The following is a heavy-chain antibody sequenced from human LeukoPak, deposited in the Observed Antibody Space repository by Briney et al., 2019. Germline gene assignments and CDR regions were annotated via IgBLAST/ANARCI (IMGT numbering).Heavy chain of an antibody. Sequence: SQTLSLTCTVSGGSISSGGYYWRWIRQHPGKGLEWIGYIYYSGSTYYNPSLKSRVTISVDTSKNQFSLKLSSVTAADTAVYYCARWGENNNAFDNWGQGTMVTVSS. D-gene: IGHD1/OR15-1a*01. CDR1: GGSISSGGYY. V-gene: IGHV4-31*03. J-gene: IGHJ3*02. CDR3: ARWGENNNAFDN. CDR2: IYYSGST.